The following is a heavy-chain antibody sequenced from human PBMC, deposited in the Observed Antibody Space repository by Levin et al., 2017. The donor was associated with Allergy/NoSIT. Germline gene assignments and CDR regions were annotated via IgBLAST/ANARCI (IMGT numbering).Heavy chain of an antibody. CDR2: ISISSSTI. Sequence: GESLKISCAASGFTFNRYSMNWVRQAPGQGLEWVSYISISSSTIYYAGSVKGRFTISRDNAKNSLYLRMNSLRDEDTAVYYCARASTDGPYYYYMDVWGKGTTVTVSS. V-gene: IGHV3-48*02. CDR3: ARASTDGPYYYYMDV. J-gene: IGHJ6*03. D-gene: IGHD5-24*01. CDR1: GFTFNRYS.